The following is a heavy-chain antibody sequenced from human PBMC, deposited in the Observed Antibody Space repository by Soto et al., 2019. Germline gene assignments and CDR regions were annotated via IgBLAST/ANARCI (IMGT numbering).Heavy chain of an antibody. J-gene: IGHJ4*02. Sequence: QVQLVQSGAEVKKPGASVKVSCKASGYTFTSYAMHWVRQAPGQRLEWMGWINAGNGNRKYSQKFQGRVTITRDTSASTAYMKLSSLRSEDTAVYYCARDSPPSDYWGQGTLVTVSS. CDR3: ARDSPPSDY. CDR2: INAGNGNR. V-gene: IGHV1-3*01. CDR1: GYTFTSYA.